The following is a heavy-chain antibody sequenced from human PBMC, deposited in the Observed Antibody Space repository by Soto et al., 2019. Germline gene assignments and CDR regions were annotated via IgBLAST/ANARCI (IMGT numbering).Heavy chain of an antibody. CDR1: GISISTNS. J-gene: IGHJ4*02. V-gene: IGHV3-21*01. D-gene: IGHD3-16*01. CDR3: VPDVVLIATTGY. Sequence: PGGSLRLSCAASGISISTNSMNGVRQAPGKGLEWVSSISSSSSHKQYADSVKGRFTISRDNAKNSLYLEMNSLRAEDTAVYYCVPDVVLIATTGYWGQGT. CDR2: ISSSSSHK.